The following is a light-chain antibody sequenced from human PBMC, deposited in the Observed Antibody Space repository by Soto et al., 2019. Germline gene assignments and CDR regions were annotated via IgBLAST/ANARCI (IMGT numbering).Light chain of an antibody. CDR2: GAS. J-gene: IGKJ3*01. Sequence: EIVLTQSPGTLSLSPGERATLSCRASQSVSSSYLAWYQQKPGQAPRLLIYGASSRATGIPDRFSGSGSGTDFTLTNSRRDRDYFAVYYFQEYGSPPCTSGPGKNVDIK. V-gene: IGKV3-20*01. CDR3: QEYGSPPCT. CDR1: QSVSSSY.